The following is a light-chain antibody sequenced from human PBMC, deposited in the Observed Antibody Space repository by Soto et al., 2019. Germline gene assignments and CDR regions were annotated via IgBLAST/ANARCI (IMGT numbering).Light chain of an antibody. CDR3: QAWDSGTVV. V-gene: IGLV3-1*01. CDR2: EDT. CDR1: TLGSKF. J-gene: IGLJ2*01. Sequence: SYELTQPPSVSVSPEQTANITCSGNTLGSKFVFWYQQKAGQSPMVVIYEDTKRPSGIPERFSGSNSGNTATLTISGTQAMDEADFYCQAWDSGTVVFGGGTKVTVL.